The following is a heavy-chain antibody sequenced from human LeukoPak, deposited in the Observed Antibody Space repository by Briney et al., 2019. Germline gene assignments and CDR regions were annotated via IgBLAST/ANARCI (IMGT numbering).Heavy chain of an antibody. V-gene: IGHV3-21*01. CDR2: IAGSSGYI. D-gene: IGHD2-21*02. Sequence: GGSLRLSCAASGFTFSSYTMNWVRQAPGKGLEWVSSIAGSSGYISYADSVEGRFTISRDNAKKSLYLQMTSLTAEDTAVYYCARDRGAYCGGDCYLGFDYWGRGTLVTVSS. J-gene: IGHJ4*01. CDR3: ARDRGAYCGGDCYLGFDY. CDR1: GFTFSSYT.